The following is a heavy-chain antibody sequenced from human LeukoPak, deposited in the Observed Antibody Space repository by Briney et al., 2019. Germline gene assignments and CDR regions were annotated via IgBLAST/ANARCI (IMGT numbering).Heavy chain of an antibody. Sequence: GGSLRLSCAASGFTFSSYGMHLVRQAPGKGLEWVAVIWYDGSNKYYADSVKGRFTISRDNSKNTLYLQMNSLRAEDTAVYYCARNSYGKGHYFDYWGQGTLVTVSS. CDR2: IWYDGSNK. CDR1: GFTFSSYG. V-gene: IGHV3-33*01. J-gene: IGHJ4*02. D-gene: IGHD5-18*01. CDR3: ARNSYGKGHYFDY.